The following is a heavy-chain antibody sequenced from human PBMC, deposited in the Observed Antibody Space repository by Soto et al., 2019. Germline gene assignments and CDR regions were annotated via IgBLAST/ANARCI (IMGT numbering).Heavy chain of an antibody. D-gene: IGHD3-9*01. CDR3: ARFYILTGYWSFDY. J-gene: IGHJ4*02. CDR1: GYIFASSG. Sequence: ASLKVSCKASGYIFASSGFSWVRQAPGQGLEWMGWISAYNGNTNFAQKLQGRVTMTTDTSTSTAYMELRSLRSDDTAVYFCARFYILTGYWSFDYWGQGTLVTVSS. CDR2: ISAYNGNT. V-gene: IGHV1-18*04.